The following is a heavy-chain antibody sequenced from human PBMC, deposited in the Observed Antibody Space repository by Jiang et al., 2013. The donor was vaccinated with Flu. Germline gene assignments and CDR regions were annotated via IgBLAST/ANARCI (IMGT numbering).Heavy chain of an antibody. CDR3: TRDSRQQLVPSSFDY. J-gene: IGHJ4*02. Sequence: GGSLRLSCAASGFTFSSYMMHWVRQAPGKGLEWVSSITSSSAYIYYADSVKGRFTISRDNAKNSLFLQMNSLRAEDRAVYYCTRDSRQQLVPSSFDYWGQGTLVTVSS. CDR1: GFTFSSYM. CDR2: ITSSSAYI. D-gene: IGHD6-13*01. V-gene: IGHV3-21*01.